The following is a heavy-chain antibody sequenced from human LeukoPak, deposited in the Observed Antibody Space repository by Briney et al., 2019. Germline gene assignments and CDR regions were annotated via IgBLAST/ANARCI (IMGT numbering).Heavy chain of an antibody. J-gene: IGHJ3*02. CDR1: GYTFTGYY. V-gene: IGHV1-2*02. Sequence: GASVKVSCKASGYTFTGYYMHWVRQAPGQGLEWMGWINPNSGGTNYAQKFQGRVTMTRDTSISTAYMELSRLRSDDTAVYYCARETMVQGVISSGAFDIWGQRTMVTVSS. D-gene: IGHD3-10*01. CDR3: ARETMVQGVISSGAFDI. CDR2: INPNSGGT.